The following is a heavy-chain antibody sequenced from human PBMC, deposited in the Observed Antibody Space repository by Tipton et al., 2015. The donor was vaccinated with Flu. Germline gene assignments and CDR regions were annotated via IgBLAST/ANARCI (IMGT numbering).Heavy chain of an antibody. V-gene: IGHV1-2*06. CDR3: GRGFCNGRSCYLLDY. D-gene: IGHD2-15*01. J-gene: IGHJ4*02. CDR2: INPNSGDT. CDR1: GYTFSGYY. Sequence: QLVQSGAEMKEPGASVKVSCKASGYTFSGYYIHWVRQAPGQGLEWLGRINPNSGDTNYAQRFQGRVTMTRDTSTSTAYMELSSLRPDDTAMFYCGRGFCNGRSCYLLDYWGQGTLVTVSS.